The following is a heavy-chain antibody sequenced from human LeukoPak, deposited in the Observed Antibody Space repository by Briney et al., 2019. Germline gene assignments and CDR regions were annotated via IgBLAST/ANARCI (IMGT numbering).Heavy chain of an antibody. CDR3: ARVEDGGSYYWGLLPGGYFDY. Sequence: PSETLSLTCTVSGGSISSGDYYWSWIRQPPGKGLEWIGYIYYSGSTYYNPSLKSRVTISVDTSKNQFSLKLSSVTAADTAVYYCARVEDGGSYYWGLLPGGYFDYWGQGTLVTVSS. CDR1: GGSISSGDYY. V-gene: IGHV4-30-4*08. J-gene: IGHJ4*02. D-gene: IGHD1-26*01. CDR2: IYYSGST.